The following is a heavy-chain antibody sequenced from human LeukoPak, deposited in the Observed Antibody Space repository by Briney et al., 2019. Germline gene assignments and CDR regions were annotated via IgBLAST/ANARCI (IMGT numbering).Heavy chain of an antibody. CDR3: ARGRPTPF. Sequence: GGSLRLSCAASGFTFSSYWISWVRQAPGKGLEWVANINQDGSEMYYVDSVKGRFTISRDNAKSSAFLQMSSLRAEDTAVYYCARGRPTPFWGQGTLVTVSS. V-gene: IGHV3-7*04. J-gene: IGHJ4*02. CDR1: GFTFSSYW. CDR2: INQDGSEM.